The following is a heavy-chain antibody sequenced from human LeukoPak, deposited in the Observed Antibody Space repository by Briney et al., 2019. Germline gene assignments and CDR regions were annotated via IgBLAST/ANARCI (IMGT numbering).Heavy chain of an antibody. D-gene: IGHD3-22*01. CDR3: ARGPHFYDRSGYYYRGNTDAFDI. CDR1: GGSFSGYY. Sequence: SETLSLTCAVYGGSFSGYYWSWIRQPPGKGLEWIGEINHSGSTNYNPSLKSRVTISVDTSKNQFSLKLSSVTAADTAVYYCARGPHFYDRSGYYYRGNTDAFDIWGQGTMVTVSS. V-gene: IGHV4-34*01. J-gene: IGHJ3*02. CDR2: INHSGST.